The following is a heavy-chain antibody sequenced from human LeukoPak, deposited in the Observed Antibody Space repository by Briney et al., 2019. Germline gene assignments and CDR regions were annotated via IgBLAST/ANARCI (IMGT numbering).Heavy chain of an antibody. V-gene: IGHV4-59*01. Sequence: SETLSLTCTVSGGSISSYYWSWIRQPPGKGLEWIGYIYYSGSTNYNPSLKSRVTISVDTSKNQFSLKPSPVTAADTAVYYCARDRTGTTIMDWFDPWGQGTLVTVSS. CDR3: ARDRTGTTIMDWFDP. CDR1: GGSISSYY. CDR2: IYYSGST. D-gene: IGHD1-7*01. J-gene: IGHJ5*02.